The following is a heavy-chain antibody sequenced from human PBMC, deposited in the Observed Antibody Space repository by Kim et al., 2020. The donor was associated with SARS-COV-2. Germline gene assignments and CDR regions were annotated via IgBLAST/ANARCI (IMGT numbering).Heavy chain of an antibody. CDR1: GGSISSYY. D-gene: IGHD2-15*01. J-gene: IGHJ6*02. V-gene: IGHV4-59*01. CDR3: ARELVVERGPPYGMDV. CDR2: IYYSGST. Sequence: SETLSLTCTVSGGSISSYYWSWIRQPPGKGLEWIGYIYYSGSTNYNPSLKSRVTISVDTSKNQFSLKLSSVTAADTAVYYCARELVVERGPPYGMDVWGQGTTVTVSS.